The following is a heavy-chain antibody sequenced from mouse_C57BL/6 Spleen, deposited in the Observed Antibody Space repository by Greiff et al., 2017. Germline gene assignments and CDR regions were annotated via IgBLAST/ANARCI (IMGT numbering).Heavy chain of an antibody. Sequence: EVQLQQSGPELVKPGASVKISCKASGYSFTGYYMNWVKQSPEKSLEWIGEINPSTGGTTYNKKFKAKATLTVDKSSSTAYMQLKSLTSEDSAVYYCARRDDYDCFDYWGQGTTLTVSS. J-gene: IGHJ2*01. V-gene: IGHV1-42*01. CDR1: GYSFTGYY. D-gene: IGHD2-4*01. CDR3: ARRDDYDCFDY. CDR2: INPSTGGT.